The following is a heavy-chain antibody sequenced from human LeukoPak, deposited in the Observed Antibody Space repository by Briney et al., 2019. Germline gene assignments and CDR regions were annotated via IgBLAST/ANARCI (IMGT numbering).Heavy chain of an antibody. CDR1: GFTFSSCG. CDR2: ISYDGSNK. V-gene: IGHV3-30*18. Sequence: PGRSLRLSCAASGFTFSSCGMHWVRQAPGKGLEWVAVISYDGSNKYYADSVKGRFTISRDNSKNTLFLEMNSLRAEDTAVYYCAKALISGWYLDAFNIWGQGTMVTVSS. D-gene: IGHD6-19*01. J-gene: IGHJ3*02. CDR3: AKALISGWYLDAFNI.